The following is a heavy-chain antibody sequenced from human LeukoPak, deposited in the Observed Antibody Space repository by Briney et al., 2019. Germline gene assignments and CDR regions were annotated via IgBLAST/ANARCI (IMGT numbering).Heavy chain of an antibody. V-gene: IGHV1-18*01. CDR1: GYTFTSYG. CDR3: ARDRPDSSGSYFDY. CDR2: ISAYNGNT. Sequence: ASVKVSCKASGYTFTSYGISWVRPAPGQGLEWMGWISAYNGNTNYAQKLQGRVTMTTDTSTSTAYMELRSLRSDDTAVYYCARDRPDSSGSYFDYWGQGTLVTVSS. D-gene: IGHD3-22*01. J-gene: IGHJ4*02.